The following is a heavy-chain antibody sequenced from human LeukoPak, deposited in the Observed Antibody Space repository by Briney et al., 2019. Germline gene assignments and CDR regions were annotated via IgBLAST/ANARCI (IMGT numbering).Heavy chain of an antibody. J-gene: IGHJ6*02. V-gene: IGHV3-23*01. CDR3: ARDATSHPVL. CDR1: GFIFSSYA. Sequence: PGGSLRLSCAASGFIFSSYAMSWVRQAPGKGLEWVTTISGGGGSTYYADSVKGRFTISRDNSKNTLYLQMNSLRAEDTAVYYCARDATSHPVLGGQGTTVTVSS. CDR2: ISGGGGST.